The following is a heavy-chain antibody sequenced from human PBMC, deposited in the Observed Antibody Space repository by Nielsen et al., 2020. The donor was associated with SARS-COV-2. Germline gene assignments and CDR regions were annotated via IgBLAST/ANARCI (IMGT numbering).Heavy chain of an antibody. Sequence: GESLKISCAASGFTFSSYSMNWVRQAPGKGLEWVANIKQDGSGKYYVDSVKGRFTISRDNAENSLYLQMNSLRAEDTAVYYCAKAYCTNGVCYFVYWGQGTLVTVSS. CDR1: GFTFSSYS. J-gene: IGHJ4*02. V-gene: IGHV3-7*01. CDR2: IKQDGSGK. D-gene: IGHD2-8*01. CDR3: AKAYCTNGVCYFVY.